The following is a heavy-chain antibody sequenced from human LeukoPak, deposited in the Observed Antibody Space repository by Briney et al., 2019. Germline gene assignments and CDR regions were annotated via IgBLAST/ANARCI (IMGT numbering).Heavy chain of an antibody. Sequence: GGSLRLSCAASGFTFSTYWMSWVRQAPGKGLEWVANIKQDGSEKYYMDSVKGRFTISRDNSKNTLYLQMNSLRAEDTAVYYCARSPGGDLVYDYWGQGTLVTVSS. V-gene: IGHV3-7*01. D-gene: IGHD2-21*02. CDR2: IKQDGSEK. CDR3: ARSPGGDLVYDY. J-gene: IGHJ4*02. CDR1: GFTFSTYW.